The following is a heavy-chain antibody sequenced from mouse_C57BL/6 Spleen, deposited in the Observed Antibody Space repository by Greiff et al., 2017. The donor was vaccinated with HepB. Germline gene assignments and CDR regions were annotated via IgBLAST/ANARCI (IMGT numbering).Heavy chain of an antibody. D-gene: IGHD4-1*01. CDR3: AKGWKTGWSAMDY. Sequence: EVQLQQSGPELVKPGASVKISCKASGYTFTDYYMNWVKQSHGKSLEWIGDINPNNGGTSYNQKFKGKATLTVDKSSSTAYMELRSLTSEDSAVYYCAKGWKTGWSAMDYWGQGTSVTVSS. V-gene: IGHV1-26*01. CDR2: INPNNGGT. CDR1: GYTFTDYY. J-gene: IGHJ4*01.